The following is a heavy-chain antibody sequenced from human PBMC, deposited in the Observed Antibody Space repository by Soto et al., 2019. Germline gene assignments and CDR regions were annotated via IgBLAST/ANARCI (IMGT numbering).Heavy chain of an antibody. CDR1: GFTFINYA. D-gene: IGHD6-13*01. CDR2: ISNRGSDT. J-gene: IGHJ4*02. V-gene: IGHV3-23*01. CDR3: AKDTYSSSWYF. Sequence: EVQLLESGGGLVQPGGSLRLSCAGSGFTFINYAMTWVRQAPGKGLEWVSSISNRGSDTYYVDSVKGRFTTSSDNSKNTLYLQMNRLRAEDTAVYYCAKDTYSSSWYFCGQGTVVTVSS.